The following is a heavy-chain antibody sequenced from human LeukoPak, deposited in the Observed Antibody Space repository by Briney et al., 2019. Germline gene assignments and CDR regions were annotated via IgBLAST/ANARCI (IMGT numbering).Heavy chain of an antibody. Sequence: GGSLRLSCAASGFTFSSYAMSWVRQAPGKGLERVSAISGSGGSTYYADSVKGRFTISRDNSKNTLYLQMDSLRAEDTAVYYCAKDRPGQQWRDDYWGQGTLVTVSS. CDR1: GFTFSSYA. CDR2: ISGSGGST. CDR3: AKDRPGQQWRDDY. J-gene: IGHJ4*02. V-gene: IGHV3-23*01. D-gene: IGHD6-19*01.